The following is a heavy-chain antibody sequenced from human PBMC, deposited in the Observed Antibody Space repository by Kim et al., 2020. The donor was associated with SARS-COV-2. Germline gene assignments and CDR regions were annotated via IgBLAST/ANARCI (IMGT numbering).Heavy chain of an antibody. CDR1: GYTFTSYG. J-gene: IGHJ4*02. CDR3: ARDGDLPDY. D-gene: IGHD7-27*01. V-gene: IGHV1-18*01. Sequence: ASVKVSCKASGYTFTSYGISWVRQAPGQGLEWMGWISPYNGNTKYAQKFQGRVTMSTDTSTTTAYMELRSLRSDDTAMYYCARDGDLPDYWGQGTLFTVS. CDR2: ISPYNGNT.